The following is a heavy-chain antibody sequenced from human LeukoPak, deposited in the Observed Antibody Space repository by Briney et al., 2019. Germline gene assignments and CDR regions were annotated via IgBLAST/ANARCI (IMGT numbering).Heavy chain of an antibody. CDR1: GGSISSYY. Sequence: SETLSLTCTVSGGSISSYYWSWIRQPPGKGLEWIGYIYYSGSTNYNPSLKSRVTISIDTSKNQFSLTLSSVTAADTAVYYCAREGMAFDYWGQGTLVTVSS. V-gene: IGHV4-59*12. CDR3: AREGMAFDY. J-gene: IGHJ4*02. D-gene: IGHD5-24*01. CDR2: IYYSGST.